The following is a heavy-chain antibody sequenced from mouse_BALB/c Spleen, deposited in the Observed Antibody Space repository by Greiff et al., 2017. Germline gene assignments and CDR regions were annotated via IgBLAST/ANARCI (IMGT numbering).Heavy chain of an antibody. V-gene: IGHV5-9-3*01. D-gene: IGHD4-1*01. J-gene: IGHJ4*01. CDR2: ISSGGSYT. CDR3: ATGTDY. Sequence: EVQLVESGGGLVKPGGSLKLSCAASGFTFSSYAMSWVRQTPEKRLEWVATISSGGSYTYYPDSVKGRFTISRDNAKNTLYLQMSSLRSEDTAMYYCATGTDYWGQGTSVTVSS. CDR1: GFTFSSYA.